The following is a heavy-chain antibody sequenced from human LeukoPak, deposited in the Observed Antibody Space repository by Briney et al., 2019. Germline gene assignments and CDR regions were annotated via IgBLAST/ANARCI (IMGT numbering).Heavy chain of an antibody. J-gene: IGHJ6*04. CDR2: ISGSGGST. CDR1: GFTFSSYA. CDR3: AKGGYCSSTSCDGVYYYYYGMDV. D-gene: IGHD2-2*01. V-gene: IGHV3-23*01. Sequence: GGSLRLSCAASGFTFSSYAMSWVRQAPGKGLEWVSAISGSGGSTYYADSVKGRFTIPRDNSKNTLYLQMNSLRAEDTAVYYCAKGGYCSSTSCDGVYYYYYGMDVWGKGTTVTVSS.